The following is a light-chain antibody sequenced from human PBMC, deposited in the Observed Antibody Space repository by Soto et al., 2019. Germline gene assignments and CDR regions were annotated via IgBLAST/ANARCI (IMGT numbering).Light chain of an antibody. V-gene: IGLV2-23*02. CDR3: CSYAATNTWV. CDR2: EVT. CDR1: GSDVGSYTL. Sequence: QSVLTQPASVSGSPGQPLTISCTGTGSDVGSYTLVSWYQQSPGKAPKLIIYEVTKRPSGVSQRFSGSKSDNTASLTISGLQAEDEADYYCCSYAATNTWVFGGGTKLTVL. J-gene: IGLJ3*02.